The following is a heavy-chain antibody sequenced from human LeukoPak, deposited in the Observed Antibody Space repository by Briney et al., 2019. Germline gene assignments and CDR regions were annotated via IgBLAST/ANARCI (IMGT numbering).Heavy chain of an antibody. CDR1: GFTFSSYG. Sequence: PGRSLRLSCAASGFTFSSYGMHWVRQAPGKGLEWVAVIWFDGSIKYYADSVKGRFTISRDNSINTLYLQMNSLRAEDTAVYYCASAAGPFDNWGQGTLVTVSS. V-gene: IGHV3-33*08. D-gene: IGHD6-13*01. CDR3: ASAAGPFDN. CDR2: IWFDGSIK. J-gene: IGHJ4*02.